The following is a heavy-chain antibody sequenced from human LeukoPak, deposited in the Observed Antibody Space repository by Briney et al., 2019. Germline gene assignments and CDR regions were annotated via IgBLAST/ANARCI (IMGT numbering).Heavy chain of an antibody. CDR1: GFSSRTYW. CDR3: ARWKMELQRNAFDF. J-gene: IGHJ3*01. V-gene: IGHV3-7*01. D-gene: IGHD1-26*01. CDR2: INQDGSEE. Sequence: GGSLRLSCEASGFSSRTYWMSWIRPAPGEGPEWVADINQDGSEEYYVQSVKGRFTVSRDNAQNAVFLQMTNLRADDTAVYYCARWKMELQRNAFDFWGQGTVVTVSS.